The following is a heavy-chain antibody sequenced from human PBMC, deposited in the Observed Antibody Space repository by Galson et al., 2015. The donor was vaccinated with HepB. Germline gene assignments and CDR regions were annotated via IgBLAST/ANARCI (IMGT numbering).Heavy chain of an antibody. CDR1: GDSISTNRYY. J-gene: IGHJ3*02. Sequence: ETLSLTCTVSGDSISTNRYYWSWVRQPPGKGLEWIGSIYYSGTYYYNASLESRVTIAVHTSKKEFSLKLSSVTAADTALYYCARVFPYSSGTYYSIDAFDIWGQGSTVTVSS. CDR3: ARVFPYSSGTYYSIDAFDI. V-gene: IGHV4-39*07. CDR2: IYYSGTY. D-gene: IGHD3-10*01.